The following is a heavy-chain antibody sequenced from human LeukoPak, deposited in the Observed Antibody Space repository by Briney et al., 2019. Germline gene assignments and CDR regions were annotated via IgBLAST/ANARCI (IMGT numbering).Heavy chain of an antibody. V-gene: IGHV3-9*01. Sequence: SLRLSCAASGFTFDDYAMHWVRQAPGKGLEWVAGISQNSGSMCYADTVKSRFTISRDNAKNSLYLQMNSLRAEDTALYYCAKDGAREQWLVRRGLGTFDYWGQGNLVIVSS. CDR1: GFTFDDYA. CDR2: ISQNSGSM. CDR3: AKDGAREQWLVRRGLGTFDY. J-gene: IGHJ4*02. D-gene: IGHD6-19*01.